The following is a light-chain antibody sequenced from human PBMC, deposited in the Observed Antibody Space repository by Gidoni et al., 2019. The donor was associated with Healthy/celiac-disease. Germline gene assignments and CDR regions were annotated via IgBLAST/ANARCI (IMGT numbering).Light chain of an antibody. Sequence: DIQMTQSPSSLSASVGDRVTITCEASKDISNYLNWYQQKPGKAPKLLIYDASKLDTGVPSRFSGSGSGTDFTITISSLQPDDIATYYCQQYDNLPLTFGGGTKVEIK. J-gene: IGKJ4*01. CDR2: DAS. V-gene: IGKV1-33*01. CDR3: QQYDNLPLT. CDR1: KDISNY.